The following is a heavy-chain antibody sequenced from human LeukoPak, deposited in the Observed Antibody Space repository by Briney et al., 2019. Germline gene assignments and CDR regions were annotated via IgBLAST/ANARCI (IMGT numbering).Heavy chain of an antibody. CDR1: GFTFSDYS. Sequence: PGGSLRLSCAVSGFTFSDYSMNWVRQPPGKGLEWISYISTGGDTIYHADSVKGRFTISSDNAKKSLYLQMNSLRAEDTAVYYCARGPPLFDPWGQGTLVTVSS. J-gene: IGHJ5*02. CDR2: ISTGGDTI. CDR3: ARGPPLFDP. V-gene: IGHV3-48*01.